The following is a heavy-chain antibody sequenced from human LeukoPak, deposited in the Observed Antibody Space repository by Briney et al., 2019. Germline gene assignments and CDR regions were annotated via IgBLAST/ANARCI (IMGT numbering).Heavy chain of an antibody. CDR1: GGSFSGDY. D-gene: IGHD2-2*01. Sequence: SEALSLTCAVYGGSFSGDYWSWIRQPPGKGLEWIGEINHSGRTNYKPSLKSRVTISVDTSKNQFSLKLNSVTAADTAVYYCARLKCSSTSCFYYYYMDVWGKGTTVTISS. CDR2: INHSGRT. V-gene: IGHV4-34*01. CDR3: ARLKCSSTSCFYYYYMDV. J-gene: IGHJ6*03.